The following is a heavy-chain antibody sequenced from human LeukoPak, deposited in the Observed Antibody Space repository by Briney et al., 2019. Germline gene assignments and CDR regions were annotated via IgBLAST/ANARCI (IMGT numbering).Heavy chain of an antibody. J-gene: IGHJ4*02. CDR3: AKDLSRNRYYDSGSYQGFDY. Sequence: GGSLRLSCAASGFTFTSYAMSWVRLAPGKGLEWVSAISGSAGTTYYADSVKGRFTISRDNSKKMVSLQMNSLRAEDTAVYYCAKDLSRNRYYDSGSYQGFDYWGQGTLVTVSS. D-gene: IGHD3-10*01. CDR1: GFTFTSYA. CDR2: ISGSAGTT. V-gene: IGHV3-23*01.